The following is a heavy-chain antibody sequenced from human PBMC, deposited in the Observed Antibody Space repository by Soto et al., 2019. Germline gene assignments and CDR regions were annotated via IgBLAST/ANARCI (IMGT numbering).Heavy chain of an antibody. V-gene: IGHV1-8*01. CDR1: GYSVTDYD. CDR2: MNPNSGNT. CDR3: ARGADPSQLGIGEGYYYYGMDV. D-gene: IGHD7-27*01. Sequence: SVQVWCKASGYSVTDYDINSVRQATGQGLEWIGWMNPNSGNTGYAQKFQCRVTMTRNTSISTAYMELSSLRSEETAVYYCARGADPSQLGIGEGYYYYGMDVWGQGTTVTVSS. J-gene: IGHJ6*02.